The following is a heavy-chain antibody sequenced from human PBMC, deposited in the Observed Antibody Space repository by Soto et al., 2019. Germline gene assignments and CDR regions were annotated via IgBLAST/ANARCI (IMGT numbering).Heavy chain of an antibody. D-gene: IGHD2-15*01. J-gene: IGHJ6*02. V-gene: IGHV1-69*13. CDR2: IIPIFGTA. CDR1: GGTFSSYA. CDR3: ARGGGDIVMVVAALDV. Sequence: PVKVSCKASGGTFSSYAISWVRQAPGQGLEWMGGIIPIFGTANYAQKFQGRVTITADESTSTAYMELSSLRSEDTAVYYCARGGGDIVMVVAALDVWGQGNTVTVS.